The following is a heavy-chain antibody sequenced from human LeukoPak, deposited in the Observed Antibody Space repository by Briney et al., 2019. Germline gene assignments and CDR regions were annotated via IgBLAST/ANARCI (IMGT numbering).Heavy chain of an antibody. J-gene: IGHJ5*02. V-gene: IGHV3-9*01. CDR1: GFTFNDYA. Sequence: GGSLRLSCAASGFTFNDYAMHWVRQAPGRGLEWVSSISWNSLSIAYEDSVKGRFTISRDNAKNEVYLQMNSLRAEDTAVYYCVRDGGVDRLGVAVTDGFGPWGQGTLVSVSS. CDR2: ISWNSLSI. D-gene: IGHD6-19*01. CDR3: VRDGGVDRLGVAVTDGFGP.